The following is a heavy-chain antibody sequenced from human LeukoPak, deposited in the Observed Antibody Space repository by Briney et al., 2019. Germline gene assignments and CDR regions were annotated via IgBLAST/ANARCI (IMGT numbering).Heavy chain of an antibody. CDR3: ARDRTHYYESSGYYSRWEY. CDR2: INPRGGTT. V-gene: IGHV1-46*01. Sequence: GASVKVSCKASGYTFTSYFMHWVRQAPGQGLEWMGLINPRGGTTNFPQKFQGRVTMTRDTSTSTVYMELSSLGSEDTAIYYCARDRTHYYESSGYYSRWEYWGQGTLVTVSS. CDR1: GYTFTSYF. D-gene: IGHD3-22*01. J-gene: IGHJ4*02.